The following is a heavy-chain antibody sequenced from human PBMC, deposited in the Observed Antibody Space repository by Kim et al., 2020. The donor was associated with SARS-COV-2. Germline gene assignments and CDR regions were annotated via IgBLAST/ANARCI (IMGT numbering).Heavy chain of an antibody. Sequence: GESLKISCKGSGYSFTSYWISWVRQMPGKGLEWMGRIDPSDSYTNYSPSFQGHVTISADKSISTAYLQWSSLKASDTARYYCARLGIVATIDFWDLGAGYGMDVWGQGTTVTVSS. CDR2: IDPSDSYT. V-gene: IGHV5-10-1*01. J-gene: IGHJ6*02. D-gene: IGHD5-12*01. CDR3: ARLGIVATIDFWDLGAGYGMDV. CDR1: GYSFTSYW.